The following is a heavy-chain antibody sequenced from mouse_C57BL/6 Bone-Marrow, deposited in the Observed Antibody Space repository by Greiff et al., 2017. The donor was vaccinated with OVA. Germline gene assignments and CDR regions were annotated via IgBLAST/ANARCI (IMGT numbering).Heavy chain of an antibody. V-gene: IGHV5-4*01. D-gene: IGHD1-1*01. J-gene: IGHJ1*03. CDR2: ISDGGSYT. Sequence: EVKLMESGGGLVKPGGSLKLSCAASGFTFSSYAMSWVRQTPEKRLEWVATISDGGSYTYYPDNVKGRFTISRDNAKNNLYLQMSHLKSEDTAMYYCARDRVFYYGSSYPYWYFDVWGTGTTVTVSS. CDR3: ARDRVFYYGSSYPYWYFDV. CDR1: GFTFSSYA.